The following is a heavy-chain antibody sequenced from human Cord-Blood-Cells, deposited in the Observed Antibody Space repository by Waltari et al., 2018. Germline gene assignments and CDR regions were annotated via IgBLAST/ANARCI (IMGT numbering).Heavy chain of an antibody. CDR1: GYSISSGYY. CDR3: ARVRSVAGTGDY. Sequence: QVQLQESGPGLVKPSETLSLTCAVSGYSISSGYYWGWIRQHPGKGLECIGSIYNSGGTYYNRAHMRRVTISVDTSKNLFSLKLSSVTAADTAVYYCARVRSVAGTGDYWRQGTLGTVSS. D-gene: IGHD6-19*01. J-gene: IGHJ4*02. V-gene: IGHV4-38-2*01. CDR2: IYNSGGT.